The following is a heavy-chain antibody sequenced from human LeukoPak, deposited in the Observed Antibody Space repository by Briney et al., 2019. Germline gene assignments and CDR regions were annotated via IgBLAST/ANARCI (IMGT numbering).Heavy chain of an antibody. D-gene: IGHD2-15*01. Sequence: GGSLRLSCAASGFTFSSYAMSWVRQAPGKGLEWVANIRQDGGEKFYLDSVKGRFTISRDNAKNSLYLQMDGLRVEDTAVYYCATGRDSRWFTDWGQGTLVTVSS. V-gene: IGHV3-7*01. CDR3: ATGRDSRWFTD. CDR1: GFTFSSYA. J-gene: IGHJ4*02. CDR2: IRQDGGEK.